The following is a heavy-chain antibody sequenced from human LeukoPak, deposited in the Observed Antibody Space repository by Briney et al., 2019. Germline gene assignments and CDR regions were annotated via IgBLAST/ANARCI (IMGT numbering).Heavy chain of an antibody. CDR1: GGTFSSYA. Sequence: GSSVKVSCKASGGTFSSYAISWVRQAPGQGLEWMGGIIPIFGTPSYAQNFQGRVTITADESTGTAYMELNSLRSEDTAAYYCARGITTHFVVSAIHAFDIWGQGTLVTVSS. CDR3: ARGITTHFVVSAIHAFDI. D-gene: IGHD2-8*02. V-gene: IGHV1-69*01. CDR2: IIPIFGTP. J-gene: IGHJ3*02.